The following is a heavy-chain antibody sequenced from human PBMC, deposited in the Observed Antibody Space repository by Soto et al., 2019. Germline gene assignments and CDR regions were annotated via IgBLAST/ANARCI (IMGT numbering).Heavy chain of an antibody. CDR3: AGVRGVNWFDP. CDR2: IYYSGST. J-gene: IGHJ5*02. V-gene: IGHV4-31*02. CDR1: GGSISSGGYY. D-gene: IGHD3-10*01. Sequence: SETLSLTCAVSGGSISSGGYYWSWIRQHPGKGLEWIGYIYYSGSTYYNPSLKSRVTISVDTSKNQFSLKLSSVTAADTAVYYCAGVRGVNWFDPWGQGTLVTVSS.